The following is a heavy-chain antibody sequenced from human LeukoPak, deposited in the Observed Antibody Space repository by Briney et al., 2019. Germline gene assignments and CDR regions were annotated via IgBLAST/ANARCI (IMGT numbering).Heavy chain of an antibody. V-gene: IGHV3-73*01. J-gene: IGHJ4*02. CDR2: IRRKAKSYAT. Sequence: GGSLRLSCAASGFSFSGSAMHWVSQASAEGLEWVGCIRRKAKSYATTYAASVKGRFTISRDESKNTAYLQMNSLKTEDTAVYCCSSLGGYPDYWGQGTLVTVSS. CDR1: GFSFSGSA. D-gene: IGHD5-12*01. CDR3: SSLGGYPDY.